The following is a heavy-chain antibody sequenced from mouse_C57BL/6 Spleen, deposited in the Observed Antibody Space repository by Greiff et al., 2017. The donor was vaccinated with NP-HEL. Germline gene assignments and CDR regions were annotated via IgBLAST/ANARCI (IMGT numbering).Heavy chain of an antibody. D-gene: IGHD1-1*01. CDR1: GYTFTDYN. CDR2: INPNNGGT. J-gene: IGHJ2*01. CDR3: ARKGFITTVVVPFDY. Sequence: EVQLQQSGPELVKPGASVKIPCKASGYTFTDYNMDWVKQSHGKSLEWIGDINPNNGGTIYNQKFKGKATLTVDKSSSTAYMELRSLTSEDTAVYYCARKGFITTVVVPFDYWGQGTTLTVSS. V-gene: IGHV1-18*01.